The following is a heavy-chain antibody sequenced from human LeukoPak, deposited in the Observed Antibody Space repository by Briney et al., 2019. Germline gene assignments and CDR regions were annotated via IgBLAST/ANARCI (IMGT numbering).Heavy chain of an antibody. D-gene: IGHD6-6*01. V-gene: IGHV1-69*05. CDR2: IIPIFGTA. J-gene: IGHJ6*03. CDR1: GGTFSSYA. CDR3: ARGSIAARPGYYYYMDV. Sequence: SVKVSCQASGGTFSSYAISWVRQAPGRGLEWMGGIIPIFGTANYAQKFQGRVTITTDESTSTAYMELSSLRSEDTAVYYCARGSIAARPGYYYYMDVWGKGTTVTVSS.